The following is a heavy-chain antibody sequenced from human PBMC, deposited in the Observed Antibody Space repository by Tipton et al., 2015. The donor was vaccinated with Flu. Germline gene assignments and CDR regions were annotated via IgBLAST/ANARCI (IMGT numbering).Heavy chain of an antibody. D-gene: IGHD2-2*01. CDR3: ARTRGGYCTSSSCYADYFDY. Sequence: SLRLSCAASGITVNNNYMSWVRQAPGKGLEWVANINQGGSEKYYVDSVKGRFTISRDNAKNSLHLQMNSLRAEDTAVYYCARTRGGYCTSSSCYADYFDYWGQGTLVTVSS. J-gene: IGHJ4*02. CDR1: GITVNNNY. CDR2: INQGGSEK. V-gene: IGHV3-7*01.